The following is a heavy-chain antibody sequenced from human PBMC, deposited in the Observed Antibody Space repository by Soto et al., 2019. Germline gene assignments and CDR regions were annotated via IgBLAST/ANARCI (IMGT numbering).Heavy chain of an antibody. D-gene: IGHD3-10*01. V-gene: IGHV3-9*01. CDR2: ISWNSGSI. CDR3: AKDIGKYYYGSGIDY. J-gene: IGHJ4*02. Sequence: GGSLRLSCAGSGFTFDDYAVHWVRQAPGKGLEWVSGISWNSGSIGYADSVKGRFTISRDNAKKSLYLQMNSLRAEDTALYYCAKDIGKYYYGSGIDYWGQGTLVTVSS. CDR1: GFTFDDYA.